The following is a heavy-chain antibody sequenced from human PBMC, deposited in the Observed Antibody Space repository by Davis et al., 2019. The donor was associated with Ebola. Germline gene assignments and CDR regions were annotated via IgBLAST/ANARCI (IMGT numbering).Heavy chain of an antibody. Sequence: GESLKISCQGSGYSFTSYWIGWVRQMPGKGLEWMGIIYPGDSDTRYSPSFQGQVTISADKSISTACLQWSSLKASDTAMYYCARADTAMGTHYFDYWGQGTLVTVSS. J-gene: IGHJ4*02. V-gene: IGHV5-51*01. CDR2: IYPGDSDT. D-gene: IGHD5-18*01. CDR1: GYSFTSYW. CDR3: ARADTAMGTHYFDY.